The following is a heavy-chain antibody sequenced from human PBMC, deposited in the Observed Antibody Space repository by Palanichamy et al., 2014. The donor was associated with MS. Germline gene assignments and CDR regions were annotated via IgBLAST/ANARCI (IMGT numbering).Heavy chain of an antibody. V-gene: IGHV4-39*07. CDR3: ARDPDYRGNSFGSWAGRHVFDI. J-gene: IGHJ3*02. CDR2: IYYSGDT. CDR1: GGSIDHSHYF. D-gene: IGHD4-23*01. Sequence: QMQLEESGPRLVKPSETLSLTCSVSGGSIDHSHYFWVWIRQSPQKGLEWIGSIYYSGDTYYNPSFKSQVTMSVDTSRNQFSLSLAPVAAADTAVYYCARDPDYRGNSFGSWAGRHVFDIWGRGIMVTVSS.